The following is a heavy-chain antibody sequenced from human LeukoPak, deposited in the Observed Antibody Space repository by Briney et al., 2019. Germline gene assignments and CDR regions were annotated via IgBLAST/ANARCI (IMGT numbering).Heavy chain of an antibody. V-gene: IGHV4-38-2*02. J-gene: IGHJ4*02. Sequence: SETLSLTCSVSGYSISSGYYWGWIRQPPGKGLEWIGSIYQSGSTYYNPSLKSRVTISVDTSRNQFSLKLSSVTAADTAVYYCARDSGEERLDYFDYWGQGTLVTVSS. CDR1: GYSISSGYY. D-gene: IGHD1-26*01. CDR2: IYQSGST. CDR3: ARDSGEERLDYFDY.